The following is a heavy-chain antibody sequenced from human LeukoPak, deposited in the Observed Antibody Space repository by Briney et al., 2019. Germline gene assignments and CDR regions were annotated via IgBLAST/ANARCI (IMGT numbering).Heavy chain of an antibody. CDR1: GGSISSSNW. CDR3: ARGRRSGYAFDY. V-gene: IGHV4-4*02. Sequence: PSETLSLTCAVSGGSISSSNWWSWVRQPPGKGLEWIGEIYHSGSTNYNPSLKSRVTISVDTSKNQFSLKLSSVTAADTAVYYCARGRRSGYAFDYWGQGTLVTVSS. CDR2: IYHSGST. D-gene: IGHD5-12*01. J-gene: IGHJ4*02.